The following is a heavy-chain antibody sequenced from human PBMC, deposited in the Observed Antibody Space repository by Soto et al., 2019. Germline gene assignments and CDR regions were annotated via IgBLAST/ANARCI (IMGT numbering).Heavy chain of an antibody. CDR3: ARDAYCGGDCHFDY. Sequence: QVQLVQSGAEVKKPGSSVKVSCKASGGTFSSYAISWVRQAPGQGLEWMGGIIPIFGTANYAQKFQGRVTXXAXEXXSRAYMELSSLRSEDTAVYYCARDAYCGGDCHFDYWGQGTLVTVSS. CDR2: IIPIFGTA. J-gene: IGHJ4*02. CDR1: GGTFSSYA. D-gene: IGHD2-21*02. V-gene: IGHV1-69*12.